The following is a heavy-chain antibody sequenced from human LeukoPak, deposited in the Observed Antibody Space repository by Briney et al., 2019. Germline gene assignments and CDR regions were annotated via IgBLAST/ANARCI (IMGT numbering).Heavy chain of an antibody. V-gene: IGHV4-38-2*02. Sequence: SETLSLTCAVSGYSISSGYFWAWIRQPPGKGLEWIGSISHSGSSYSKPSLKSRVIISVDTSNNQFSLKLTSVTAADTATYYCARDGYYYDGSFEYWGQGVRVAVSS. D-gene: IGHD3-22*01. CDR1: GYSISSGYF. J-gene: IGHJ4*02. CDR2: ISHSGSS. CDR3: ARDGYYYDGSFEY.